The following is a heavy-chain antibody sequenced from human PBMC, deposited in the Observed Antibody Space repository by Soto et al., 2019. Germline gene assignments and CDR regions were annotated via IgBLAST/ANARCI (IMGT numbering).Heavy chain of an antibody. CDR2: INHSGST. Sequence: SETLSLTCTVSGGSISGGVGGLYYWSWIRQPPGKGLEWIGEINHSGSTNYNPSLKSRVTISVDTSKNQFSLKLSSVTAADTAVYYCARGSGRGVRGRVDFWSGYVDYWGQGTLVTVSS. D-gene: IGHD3-3*01. V-gene: IGHV4-34*01. J-gene: IGHJ4*02. CDR3: ARGSGRGVRGRVDFWSGYVDY. CDR1: GGSISGGVGGLYY.